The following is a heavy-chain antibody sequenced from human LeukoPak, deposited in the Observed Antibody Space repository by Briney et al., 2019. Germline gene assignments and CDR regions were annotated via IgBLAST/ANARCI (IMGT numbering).Heavy chain of an antibody. CDR2: ISTYNGRT. J-gene: IGHJ4*02. CDR1: NYTFISYS. CDR3: ARLNSTHLFDTIYHQLDY. Sequence: ASVKVSCKASNYTFISYSIIWVRQAPGQGLEWMGWISTYNGRTNYAPNFQDRVTMTSDRSTSTAYMELRSLRSDDTAVYYCARLNSTHLFDTIYHQLDYWGQGALVTVSS. V-gene: IGHV1-18*01. D-gene: IGHD2/OR15-2a*01.